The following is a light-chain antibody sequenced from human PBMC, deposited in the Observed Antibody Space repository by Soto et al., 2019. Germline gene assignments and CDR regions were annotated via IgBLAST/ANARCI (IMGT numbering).Light chain of an antibody. CDR1: SSDVGTYDY. Sequence: QSALTQPASVSGSPGQSITISCTGTSSDVGTYDYVSWYQQYPGKAPKFMIYDVSNRPSGVSNRFSGSKSGNTASLTISGLQAEDEADYYCISYTSSGTYVFGTGTKLTVL. V-gene: IGLV2-14*01. CDR2: DVS. CDR3: ISYTSSGTYV. J-gene: IGLJ1*01.